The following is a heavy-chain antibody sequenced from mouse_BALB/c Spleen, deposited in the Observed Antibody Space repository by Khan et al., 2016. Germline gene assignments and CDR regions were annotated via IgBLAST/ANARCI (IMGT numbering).Heavy chain of an antibody. CDR1: GYPFSSYW. V-gene: IGHV1-9*01. CDR2: ILPGSGNS. J-gene: IGHJ1*01. Sequence: QIQLVQSGAELMKPGASVKISCKAAGYPFSSYWIEWVKQRPGHGLEWIGEILPGSGNSIYNEKVKGTATFTADTSSNTAYMQLSSLTSEDSAVYYCARRGGNYWYFDVWGAGTTVTVSS. CDR3: ARRGGNYWYFDV. D-gene: IGHD1-1*01.